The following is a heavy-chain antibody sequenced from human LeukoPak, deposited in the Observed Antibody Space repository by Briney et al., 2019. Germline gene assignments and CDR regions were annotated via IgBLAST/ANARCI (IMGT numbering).Heavy chain of an antibody. CDR3: ARAQLTPLFDY. CDR2: INPSGGST. J-gene: IGHJ4*02. CDR1: GYTFTSYY. V-gene: IGHV1-46*01. Sequence: ASVKVSCKASGYTFTSYYMHWVRQAPGQGLEWMGIINPSGGSTGNAQKFQGRVTMTRDTTTSTVYMELSSLRSEDTSVYYCARAQLTPLFDYWGPGILVTVSS. D-gene: IGHD2-15*01.